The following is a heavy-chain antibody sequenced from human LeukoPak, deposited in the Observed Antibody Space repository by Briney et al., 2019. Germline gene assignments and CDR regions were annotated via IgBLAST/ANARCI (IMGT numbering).Heavy chain of an antibody. CDR1: GFTFSSYA. D-gene: IGHD3-10*01. CDR3: AKRRYGSGSLGLDY. J-gene: IGHJ4*02. V-gene: IGHV3-23*01. Sequence: GGSVRLSCAASGFTFSSYAMRWVRQAPGKGLEWVSAINGSGGSTYYADSVKGRFTISRDNSKNTLYLEMNSLRAEDTAVYYYAKRRYGSGSLGLDYWGKGTLVTVSS. CDR2: INGSGGST.